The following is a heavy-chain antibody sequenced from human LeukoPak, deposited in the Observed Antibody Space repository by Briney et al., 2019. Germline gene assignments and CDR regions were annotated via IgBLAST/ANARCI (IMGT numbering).Heavy chain of an antibody. CDR1: GFAFSSLA. CDR3: AKDARRTNGWYFFDY. CDR2: ISVSGSIT. D-gene: IGHD6-19*01. V-gene: IGHV3-23*01. Sequence: GGSLRLSCATSGFAFSSLAMGWVRQAPGKGLEWVSVISVSGSITYYADSVKGRFTISRDNSKNTLFLQMNSLGAEDTGVYYCAKDARRTNGWYFFDYCGQGTLVTVSS. J-gene: IGHJ4*02.